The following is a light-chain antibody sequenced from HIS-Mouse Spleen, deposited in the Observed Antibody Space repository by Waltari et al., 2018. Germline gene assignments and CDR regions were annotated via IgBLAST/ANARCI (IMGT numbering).Light chain of an antibody. Sequence: SSELTQDPAVSVALGQTVRITCQGDSRRSYYASWYQQKPGQAPVLVIYGKNNRPSGIPDRFSGSSSGNTASLTITGDQAEDEADYYCNSRDSSGNHLVFGGGTKLTVL. CDR2: GKN. J-gene: IGLJ3*02. CDR1: SRRSYY. CDR3: NSRDSSGNHLV. V-gene: IGLV3-19*01.